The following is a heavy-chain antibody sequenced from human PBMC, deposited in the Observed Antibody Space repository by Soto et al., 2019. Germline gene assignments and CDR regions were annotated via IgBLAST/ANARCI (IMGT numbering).Heavy chain of an antibody. V-gene: IGHV3-30*18. D-gene: IGHD4-17*01. J-gene: IGHJ4*02. Sequence: GGSLRLSCAASGFTFSSYGMHWVRQAPGKGLEWVAVISYDGSNKYYADSVKGRFTISRDNSKNTLYLQMNSLRAEDTAVYYYAKGLYYGPFDYWGQGTLVTVSS. CDR1: GFTFSSYG. CDR2: ISYDGSNK. CDR3: AKGLYYGPFDY.